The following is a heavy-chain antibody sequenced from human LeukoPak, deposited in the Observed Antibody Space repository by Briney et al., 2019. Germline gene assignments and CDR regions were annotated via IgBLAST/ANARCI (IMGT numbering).Heavy chain of an antibody. J-gene: IGHJ4*02. CDR1: GFTFSTYA. CDR2: ISGGGGGT. V-gene: IGHV3-23*01. CDR3: AKGGQYYFDY. Sequence: GGSLRLSCAASGFTFSTYAMSWVRQAPGKGLQWVSAISGGGGGTYYADSVTGRFTISRDNHKNTLYVQMSGLRAEDTAVYYWAKGGQYYFDYWGQGTLVTVSS. D-gene: IGHD1-26*01.